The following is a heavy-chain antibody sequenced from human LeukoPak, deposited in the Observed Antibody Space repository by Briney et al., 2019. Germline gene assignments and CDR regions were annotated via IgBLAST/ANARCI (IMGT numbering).Heavy chain of an antibody. J-gene: IGHJ6*02. CDR1: GFTFSDYY. CDR3: ARGLNMVATLSFGMDV. CDR2: ISSSTTYT. Sequence: GGSLRLSCAASGFTFSDYYMTWIRQAPGKGLEWVSYISSSTTYTNYGDSVKGRFTISRDNAKNSLYLQMNSLRAEDTAMYYCARGLNMVATLSFGMDVWGQGTTVTVSS. V-gene: IGHV3-11*05. D-gene: IGHD5-12*01.